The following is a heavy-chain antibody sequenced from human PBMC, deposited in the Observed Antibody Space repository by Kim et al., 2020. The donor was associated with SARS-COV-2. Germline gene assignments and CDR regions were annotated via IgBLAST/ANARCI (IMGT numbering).Heavy chain of an antibody. CDR2: INTNTGNP. V-gene: IGHV7-4-1*02. J-gene: IGHJ4*02. CDR3: TREPLYCTNGVCPNRGVILY. CDR1: GYTFTSYA. Sequence: ASVKVSCKASGYTFTSYAMNWVRQVPGQGLEWMGWINTNTGNPTYAQGFTGRFVFSLDTSVSTAYLQISSLKADDTAVYYCTREPLYCTNGVCPNRGVILYWGQGTLVTVSS. D-gene: IGHD2-8*01.